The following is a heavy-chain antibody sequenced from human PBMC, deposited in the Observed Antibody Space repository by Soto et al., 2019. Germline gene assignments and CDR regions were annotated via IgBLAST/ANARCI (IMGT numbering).Heavy chain of an antibody. Sequence: PSETLSLICTVSGGSISSGGYYWSWIRQHPGKGLEWIGYIYYSGSTYYNPSLKSRVTISVDTSKNQFSLKLSSVTAADTAVYYCARGVSDIVVVPAAMIGAFDIWGQGTMVTVSS. CDR1: GGSISSGGYY. CDR3: ARGVSDIVVVPAAMIGAFDI. CDR2: IYYSGST. J-gene: IGHJ3*02. D-gene: IGHD2-2*01. V-gene: IGHV4-31*03.